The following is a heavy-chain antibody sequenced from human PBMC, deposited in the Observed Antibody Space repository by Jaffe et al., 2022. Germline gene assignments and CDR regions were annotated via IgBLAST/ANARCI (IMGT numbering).Heavy chain of an antibody. CDR3: ARATVVTPHLYYYYYYMDV. V-gene: IGHV4-34*01. J-gene: IGHJ6*03. CDR1: GGSFSGYY. D-gene: IGHD4-17*01. CDR2: INHSGST. Sequence: QVQLQQWGAGLLKPSETLSLTCAVYGGSFSGYYWSWIRQPPGKGLEWIGEINHSGSTNYNPSLKSRVTISVDTSKNQFSLKLSSVTAADTAVYYCARATVVTPHLYYYYYYMDVWGKGTTVTVSS.